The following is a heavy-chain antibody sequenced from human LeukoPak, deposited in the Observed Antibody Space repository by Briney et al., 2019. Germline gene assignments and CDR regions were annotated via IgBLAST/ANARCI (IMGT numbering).Heavy chain of an antibody. CDR1: GFTFDVST. V-gene: IGHV3-23*01. D-gene: IGHD3-22*01. J-gene: IGHJ4*02. CDR2: SGNAGDT. CDR3: AKKTPGNYPYDY. Sequence: GGSLRLSCAASGFTFDVSTMNWVRQAPGEGLEWVSASGNAGDTYYADSVKGRFTISRENSKKMLFLQMTSLRGEDTAVYYCAKKTPGNYPYDYWGQGTLVTVSP.